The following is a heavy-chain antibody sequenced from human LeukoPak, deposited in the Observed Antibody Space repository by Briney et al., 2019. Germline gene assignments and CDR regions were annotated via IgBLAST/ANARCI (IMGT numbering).Heavy chain of an antibody. CDR1: GGSISSGDYY. J-gene: IGHJ4*02. V-gene: IGHV4-30-4*08. CDR2: IYYSGST. Sequence: SETLSLTCTVSGGSISSGDYYWSWIRQPPGKGLEWIGYIYYSGSTYYNPSLKSRVTISVDTSKNQFSLKLSSVTAADTAVYYYARDPSGYWFDYWGQGTLVTVSS. D-gene: IGHD2-2*03. CDR3: ARDPSGYWFDY.